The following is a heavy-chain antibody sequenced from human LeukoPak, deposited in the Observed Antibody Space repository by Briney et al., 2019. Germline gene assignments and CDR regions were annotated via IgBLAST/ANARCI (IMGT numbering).Heavy chain of an antibody. D-gene: IGHD6-19*01. CDR3: ARHGASSGWYPTYSY. Sequence: SETLSLTCAVYGGSFSGYYWSWIRQPPGKGLEWIGSIFHSGSTYNNPSLKSRIATSVDTSKNLFSLRLSSVTAADTAVYYCARHGASSGWYPTYSYWGQGTLVTVSS. CDR2: IFHSGST. J-gene: IGHJ4*02. V-gene: IGHV4-34*12. CDR1: GGSFSGYY.